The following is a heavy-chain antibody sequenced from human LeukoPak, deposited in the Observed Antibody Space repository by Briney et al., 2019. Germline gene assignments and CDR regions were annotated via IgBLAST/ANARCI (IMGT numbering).Heavy chain of an antibody. CDR1: GFTFSSYA. D-gene: IGHD3-10*01. Sequence: GGSLRLSCAASGFTFSSYAVSWARQAPGKGLEWVSAISSGGTGTFYADSVKGRFTISRDNSKNTLYLQMSSLRADDTAVYYCAKRGSAGRAFDIWGLGTMVTVSS. V-gene: IGHV3-23*01. CDR2: ISSGGTGT. CDR3: AKRGSAGRAFDI. J-gene: IGHJ3*02.